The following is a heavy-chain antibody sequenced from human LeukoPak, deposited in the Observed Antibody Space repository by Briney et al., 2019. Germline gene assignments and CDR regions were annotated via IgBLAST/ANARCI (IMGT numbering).Heavy chain of an antibody. V-gene: IGHV1-18*01. CDR1: GYTFTSYG. J-gene: IGHJ3*02. CDR3: ARGSREYYYDSSGYYHDAFDI. D-gene: IGHD3-22*01. Sequence: GASVKVSCKASGYTFTSYGISWVRQAPGQGLEWMGWISAYNGNTNYAQKLQGRVTMTTDTSTSTAYMELRSLRSDDTAVYYCARGSREYYYDSSGYYHDAFDIWGQGTMVTVSS. CDR2: ISAYNGNT.